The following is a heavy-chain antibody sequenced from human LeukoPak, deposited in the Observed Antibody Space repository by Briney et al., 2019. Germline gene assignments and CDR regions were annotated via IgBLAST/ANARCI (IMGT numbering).Heavy chain of an antibody. Sequence: GGSLRLSCAASGFTVNSNYMNWVRQAPGKGLEWVSIIYSGGTTYYADSVKGRFTISRDNSKNTVYLQMNSLRAEDTAVYYCARAGGSIKPFDYWGQGTLVTVSS. CDR3: ARAGGSIKPFDY. CDR1: GFTVNSNY. V-gene: IGHV3-53*01. J-gene: IGHJ4*02. CDR2: IYSGGTT. D-gene: IGHD2-2*01.